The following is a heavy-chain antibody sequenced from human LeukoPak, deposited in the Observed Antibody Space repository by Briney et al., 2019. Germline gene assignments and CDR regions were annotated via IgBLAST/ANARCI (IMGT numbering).Heavy chain of an antibody. D-gene: IGHD5-18*01. CDR2: IYYSGSS. J-gene: IGHJ4*02. CDR3: ARHVSGSAMMHYFDY. CDR1: GGSISSYY. V-gene: IGHV4-39*01. Sequence: SETLSLTCTVSGGSISSYYWGWIRQSPGKGLEWIGSIYYSGSSSYNPSLQSRVSISVDTSKNHISLKVFSLTAADTALYYCARHVSGSAMMHYFDYWGQGNLVTVSS.